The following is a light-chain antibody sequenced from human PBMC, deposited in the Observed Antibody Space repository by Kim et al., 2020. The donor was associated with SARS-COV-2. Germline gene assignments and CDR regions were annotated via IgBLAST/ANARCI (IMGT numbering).Light chain of an antibody. CDR1: QSVSSSY. Sequence: EIVLTQSPGTLSLSPGERATLSCRASQSVSSSYLAWYQQKPGQAPRLLIYGASSRATGIPDRFSGSGSGTDFTLTISRLEPEDFAVYYCQQYEGKEAGTFGGGTKVDIK. V-gene: IGKV3-20*01. CDR3: QQYEGKEAGT. J-gene: IGKJ4*01. CDR2: GAS.